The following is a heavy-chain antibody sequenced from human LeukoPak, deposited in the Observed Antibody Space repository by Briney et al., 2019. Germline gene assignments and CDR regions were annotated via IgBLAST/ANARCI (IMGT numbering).Heavy chain of an antibody. CDR2: TYSSGST. Sequence: TPSETLSLTCTVSGGSIGSGGYYWTWLRQPAGKGLEWIGRTYSSGSTKYNPSLESRVTISLDRSKNQFSLKLTSVTAADTAVYYCGRGHVWFGELNAFDIWGQGTMVTVSS. CDR1: GGSIGSGGYY. J-gene: IGHJ3*02. CDR3: GRGHVWFGELNAFDI. D-gene: IGHD3-10*01. V-gene: IGHV4-61*02.